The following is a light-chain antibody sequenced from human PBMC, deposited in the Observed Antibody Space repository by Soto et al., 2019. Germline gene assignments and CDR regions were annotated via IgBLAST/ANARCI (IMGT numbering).Light chain of an antibody. Sequence: QSVLTQPASVSGSPGQSITISCTGTSSDVGGYNYVSWYQQHPGKAPKLMIYDVSNRPSGVSNRFSGSKSVNTASLTISGLQAEDEADYYCSSYTSSSTPHYVFGTGTKVTVL. CDR2: DVS. V-gene: IGLV2-14*01. J-gene: IGLJ1*01. CDR3: SSYTSSSTPHYV. CDR1: SSDVGGYNY.